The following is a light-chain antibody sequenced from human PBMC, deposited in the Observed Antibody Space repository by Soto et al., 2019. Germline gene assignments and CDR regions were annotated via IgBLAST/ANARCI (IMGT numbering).Light chain of an antibody. Sequence: QSALTQPPSVSGSPGQSITISCTGTSSDVGRYNYVSWYQQYPGKAPKLMLYDVSKRPSGVADRFAGSKSGNTASLTISGLQHEDEADYYCSSYRSSSTYVFGTGTKVTVL. CDR2: DVS. V-gene: IGLV2-14*03. CDR1: SSDVGRYNY. CDR3: SSYRSSSTYV. J-gene: IGLJ1*01.